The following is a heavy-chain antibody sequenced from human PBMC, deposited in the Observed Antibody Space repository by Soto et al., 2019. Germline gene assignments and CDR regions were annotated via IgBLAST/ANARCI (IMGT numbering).Heavy chain of an antibody. CDR3: ARHEWLQLWLVTEY. Sequence: SQTLSLTCSVAGDSIGSSTNYWGWIRQPPGKGLEWIGTIYHSGNTYYNPTLKSRVAISVDMSKNQFSLRLNSVTAADTAVYYCARHEWLQLWLVTEYWGQGALVTVSS. CDR1: GDSIGSSTNY. J-gene: IGHJ4*02. D-gene: IGHD5-18*01. V-gene: IGHV4-39*01. CDR2: IYHSGNT.